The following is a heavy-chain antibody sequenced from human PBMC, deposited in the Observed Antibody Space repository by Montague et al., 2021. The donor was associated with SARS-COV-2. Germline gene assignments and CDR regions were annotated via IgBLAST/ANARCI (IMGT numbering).Heavy chain of an antibody. CDR1: GFTLSDYY. V-gene: IGHV3-11*01. J-gene: IGHJ4*02. CDR3: ARVLLGVSHGDY. CDR2: ISNTGLDI. D-gene: IGHD3-10*01. Sequence: SRRLSCAASGFTLSDYYMSWIRQAPGKGLEWLSYISNTGLDIKYGDSVKGRFTVSRDIAKNTLYLQMDSLRAEDTAVYYCARVLLGVSHGDYWGQGTLVTASS.